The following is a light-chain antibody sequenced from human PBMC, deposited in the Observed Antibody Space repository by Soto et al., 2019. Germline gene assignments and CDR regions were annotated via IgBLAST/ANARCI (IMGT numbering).Light chain of an antibody. CDR2: EGS. CDR1: SSDVGSYNL. V-gene: IGLV2-23*01. J-gene: IGLJ2*01. Sequence: QSALTQPASVSGSPGQSITISCTGTSSDVGSYNLVSWYQQHPGKAPKLMIYEGSKRPSGVSNRSSGSKSGNTASLTISGLQAEDEADYYCCSYAGSSALVVFGGGTKVTVL. CDR3: CSYAGSSALVV.